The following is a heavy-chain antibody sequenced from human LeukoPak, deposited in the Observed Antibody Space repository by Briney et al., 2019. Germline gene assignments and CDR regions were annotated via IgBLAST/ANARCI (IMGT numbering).Heavy chain of an antibody. CDR2: TSYNERSK. CDR1: GFTFSSYA. Sequence: GGSLRLSCAASGFTFSSYAMHWVRQAPGKGLEWVAVTSYNERSKNYADSVKGRFTISRDNSKNTLYLQMNSLRTEDTAVYYCTRDNYYFDYWGQGTLVTVSS. CDR3: TRDNYYFDY. J-gene: IGHJ4*02. D-gene: IGHD1-20*01. V-gene: IGHV3-30*01.